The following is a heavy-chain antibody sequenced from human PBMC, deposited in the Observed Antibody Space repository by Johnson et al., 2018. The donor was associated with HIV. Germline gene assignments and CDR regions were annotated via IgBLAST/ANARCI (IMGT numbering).Heavy chain of an antibody. CDR3: ARDRYCSGGSCPDAFDI. V-gene: IGHV3-30-3*01. D-gene: IGHD2-15*01. CDR2: ISYDGNNK. Sequence: QVQLVESGGGAVQPGRSLRLSCAASGFTFSNYAMHWVRQAPGKGLEWVAVISYDGNNKYYADSVKGRFTISRDNSKNSLYLQMNSLRAEDTAVYYCARDRYCSGGSCPDAFDIWGQGTKVSVSS. J-gene: IGHJ3*02. CDR1: GFTFSNYA.